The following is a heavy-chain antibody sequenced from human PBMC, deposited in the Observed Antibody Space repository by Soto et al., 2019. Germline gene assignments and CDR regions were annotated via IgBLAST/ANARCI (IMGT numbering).Heavy chain of an antibody. CDR1: GGSISSYY. V-gene: IGHV4-59*01. CDR2: IYYSGST. J-gene: IGHJ4*02. Sequence: SETLSLTCTVSGGSISSYYWSWIRQPPGKGLEWIGYIYYSGSTNYNPSLKSRVTISVDTSKNQFSLKLSSVTAADTAVYYCARVSPKYCGGDCYFDYWGQGTLVTVSS. CDR3: ARVSPKYCGGDCYFDY. D-gene: IGHD2-21*02.